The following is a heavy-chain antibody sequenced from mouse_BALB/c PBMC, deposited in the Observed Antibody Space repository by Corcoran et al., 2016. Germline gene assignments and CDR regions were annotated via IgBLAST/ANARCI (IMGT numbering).Heavy chain of an antibody. D-gene: IGHD2-1*01. CDR3: ARKGDGKEYYFDY. Sequence: LVKTGASVKISCKASGYSFTGYYMHWVKQSQGKSLEWIGYISCYNGATSYNQKFKGKATFTVDTSSSTAYMQFNSLTSEDSAVYYCARKGDGKEYYFDYWGQGTTLTVSS. CDR2: ISCYNGAT. J-gene: IGHJ2*01. CDR1: GYSFTGYY. V-gene: IGHV1S34*01.